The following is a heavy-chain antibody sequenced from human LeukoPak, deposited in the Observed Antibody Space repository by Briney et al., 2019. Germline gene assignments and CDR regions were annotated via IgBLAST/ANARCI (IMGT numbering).Heavy chain of an antibody. CDR3: ARGSKSYGDYIRSRIHYFDY. J-gene: IGHJ4*02. CDR1: GFTFSTYG. CDR2: ISYDGSNK. Sequence: GGSLRLSCAASGFTFSTYGMHWVRQAPGKGLEWVAVISYDGSNKEYGDSVKGRFTISRDNSKNTLYMQMNSLRADDTAVYYCARGSKSYGDYIRSRIHYFDYWGQGTLVTVSS. V-gene: IGHV3-30*03. D-gene: IGHD4-17*01.